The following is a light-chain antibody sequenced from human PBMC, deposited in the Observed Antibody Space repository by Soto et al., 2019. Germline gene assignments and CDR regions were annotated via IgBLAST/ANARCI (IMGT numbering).Light chain of an antibody. CDR1: SSDVGAYNY. Sequence: QSVLTQPPSASGSPGQSVTISCTGTSSDVGAYNYVSWYQQHPGKAPKLMIYEVSKRPSGVPDRFSGSKSGNTASLTVSGLQAEDEADYYCSSYAGSKNFVVGTGTKVTVL. CDR3: SSYAGSKNFV. CDR2: EVS. V-gene: IGLV2-8*01. J-gene: IGLJ1*01.